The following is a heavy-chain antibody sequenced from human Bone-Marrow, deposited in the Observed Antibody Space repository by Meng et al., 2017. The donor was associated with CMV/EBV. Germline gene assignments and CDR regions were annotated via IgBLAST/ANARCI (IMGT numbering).Heavy chain of an antibody. Sequence: SETLSLTCTVSNGSISSYYWSWIRQPPGKRLEWIEFIYYSGRTNYHTSVKSRVTMSVDTSKNQFTLKLNSVTAAETPVYYCAREGRGYSAYDPLEYWGQGTLVTVSS. V-gene: IGHV4-59*01. J-gene: IGHJ4*02. CDR3: AREGRGYSAYDPLEY. CDR1: NGSISSYY. CDR2: IYYSGRT. D-gene: IGHD5-12*01.